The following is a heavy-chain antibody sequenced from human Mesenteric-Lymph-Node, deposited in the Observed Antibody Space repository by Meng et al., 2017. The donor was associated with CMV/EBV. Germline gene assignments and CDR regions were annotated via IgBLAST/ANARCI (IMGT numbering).Heavy chain of an antibody. J-gene: IGHJ4*02. V-gene: IGHV3-30-3*01. CDR3: AREGGVYYDSSGYYPFDY. CDR1: GFTFSSYA. D-gene: IGHD3-22*01. CDR2: ISYDGSNK. Sequence: GESLKISCAASGFTFSSYAMHWVRQAPGKGLEWVAVISYDGSNKYYADSVKGRFTISRDNSKNTLYLQMNSLRAEDTAVYYCAREGGVYYDSSGYYPFDYWGQGTLVTVSS.